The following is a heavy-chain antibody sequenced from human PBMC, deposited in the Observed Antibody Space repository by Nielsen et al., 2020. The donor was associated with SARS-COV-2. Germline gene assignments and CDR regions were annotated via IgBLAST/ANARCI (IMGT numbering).Heavy chain of an antibody. V-gene: IGHV3-23*01. Sequence: GGSLRLSCAASGFTFTSYAMAWVRRAPGKGLEWVSSIGAIDGSTNYAESLRGRFTISRDNSKNTLYLQIDSLRTEDTAMYYCAKNPSRRDYGADYWGQGTLVTVSS. D-gene: IGHD4-17*01. CDR2: IGAIDGST. CDR1: GFTFTSYA. J-gene: IGHJ4*02. CDR3: AKNPSRRDYGADY.